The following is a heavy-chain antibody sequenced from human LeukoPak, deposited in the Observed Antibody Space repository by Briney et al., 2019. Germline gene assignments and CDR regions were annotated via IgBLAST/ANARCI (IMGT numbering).Heavy chain of an antibody. D-gene: IGHD3-22*01. V-gene: IGHV3-53*01. CDR2: IYSGGTT. CDR1: GFTVSSIY. CDR3: ARENYYDGSGSPSASAPVDH. J-gene: IGHJ4*02. Sequence: PGGSLRLSCAASGFTVSSIYMGWVRQAPEKGLEWVSVIYSGGTTYYADSVKGRFTISRDNSKNTLYLQMNSLRAEDTAVYYCARENYYDGSGSPSASAPVDHWGQGTLVTVSS.